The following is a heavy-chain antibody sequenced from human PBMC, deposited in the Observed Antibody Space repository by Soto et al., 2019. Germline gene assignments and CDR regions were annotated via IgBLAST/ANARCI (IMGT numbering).Heavy chain of an antibody. CDR3: ARYPASCTDGKNCPPGS. Sequence: SLTQSLTCEVPCASFRGYDWDWIGKPKGKGLEWVGEINHTGGANYNPSLKSRLIISMDTSKKQFYLRLSSVTAADTAVYYCARYPASCTDGKNCPPGSWAQGPLVTVSS. D-gene: IGHD2-8*01. V-gene: IGHV4-34*10. CDR2: INHTGGA. J-gene: IGHJ5*02. CDR1: CASFRGYD.